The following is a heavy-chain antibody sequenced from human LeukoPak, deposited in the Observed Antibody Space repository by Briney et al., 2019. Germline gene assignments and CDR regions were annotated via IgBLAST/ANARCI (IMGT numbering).Heavy chain of an antibody. CDR2: FKSKRDGGTT. CDR1: GFNFKDSW. J-gene: IGHJ4*02. V-gene: IGHV3-15*01. Sequence: GGSLRLSCAGSGFNFKDSWMSWVRQAPGEGLEWVGRFKSKRDGGTTDYAAPVKGRFTVSRDDSEDTLYLQMNSLKIEDTAVYYCARGVSSGWYVFDYWGQGTLVTVSS. CDR3: ARGVSSGWYVFDY. D-gene: IGHD6-19*01.